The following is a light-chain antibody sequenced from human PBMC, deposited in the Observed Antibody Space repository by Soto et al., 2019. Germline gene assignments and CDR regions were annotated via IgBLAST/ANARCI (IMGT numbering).Light chain of an antibody. CDR2: KNG. J-gene: IGLJ2*01. CDR1: SSNIGNHF. CDR3: ATWDDSLSGVV. V-gene: IGLV1-47*01. Sequence: QSVLTQSPSVSGPPGQRVTISCSGGSSNIGNHFVYWHQQLPGMAPRLLIYKNGQRPSGIPDRFSGSKSGTSASLAISGLRSEDEADYYCATWDDSLSGVVFGGGTKLTVL.